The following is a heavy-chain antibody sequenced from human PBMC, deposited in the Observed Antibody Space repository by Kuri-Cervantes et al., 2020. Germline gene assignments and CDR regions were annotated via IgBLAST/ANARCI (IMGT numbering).Heavy chain of an antibody. CDR3: ARGLGYFDY. CDR2: ISSSSSYI. V-gene: IGHV3-21*03. J-gene: IGHJ4*02. D-gene: IGHD4-11*01. Sequence: GESLKISCAASGFTFSYYNMNWVRQAPGKGLEWVSSISSSSSYIYYADSVKGRFTISRDDAKNSLYLQMNSLRAEDTAVYYCARGLGYFDYWGQGTLVTVSS. CDR1: GFTFSYYN.